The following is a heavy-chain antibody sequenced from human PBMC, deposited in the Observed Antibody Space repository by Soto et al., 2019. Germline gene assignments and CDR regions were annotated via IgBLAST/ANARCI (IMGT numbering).Heavy chain of an antibody. CDR1: GFKFRNYA. CDR2: IWFDGSKK. Sequence: QVQLVESGGGVVQPGKSLRLSCAASGFKFRNYAIHWVRQAPGKGLEWLAVIWFDGSKKYYADSVKGPFTISRDNSKSTVYLDMNSLTADDSGVFYCARAHTMMILDRFDPWGHGTLVTVSS. D-gene: IGHD3-22*01. CDR3: ARAHTMMILDRFDP. V-gene: IGHV3-33*01. J-gene: IGHJ5*02.